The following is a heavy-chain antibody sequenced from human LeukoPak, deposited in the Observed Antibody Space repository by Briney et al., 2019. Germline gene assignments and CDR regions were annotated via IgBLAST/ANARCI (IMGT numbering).Heavy chain of an antibody. CDR3: ARESGRYYYDSSGYNRYFDY. D-gene: IGHD3-22*01. J-gene: IGHJ4*02. V-gene: IGHV1-69*05. CDR2: IIPIFGTA. CDR1: GGTFSSYA. Sequence: SVEVSCKASGGTFSSYAISWVRQAPGQGLEWMGGIIPIFGTANYAQKFQGRVTITTDESTSTAYMELSSLRSEDTAVYYCARESGRYYYDSSGYNRYFDYWGQGTLVTVSS.